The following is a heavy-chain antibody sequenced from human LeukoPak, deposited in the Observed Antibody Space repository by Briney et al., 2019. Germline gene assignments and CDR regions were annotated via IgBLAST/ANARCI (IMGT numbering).Heavy chain of an antibody. CDR2: ISASGGST. CDR3: AKDPAVAASYYFDY. V-gene: IGHV3-23*01. CDR1: GFTFSSYA. D-gene: IGHD6-19*01. J-gene: IGHJ4*02. Sequence: GSLRLSCAASGFTFSSYAMSWVRQAPGKGLEWVSAISASGGSTYYADSVKGRFTISRDNSKNTLYLQMNSLRAEDTALYFCAKDPAVAASYYFDYWGQGPLVTVSS.